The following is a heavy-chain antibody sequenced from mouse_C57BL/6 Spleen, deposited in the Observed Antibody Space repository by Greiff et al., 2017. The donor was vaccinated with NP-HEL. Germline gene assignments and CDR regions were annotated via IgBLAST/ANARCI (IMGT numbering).Heavy chain of an antibody. CDR2: ISSGSSTI. J-gene: IGHJ4*01. CDR1: GFTFSDYG. CDR3: ARDGNIRGYAMDY. D-gene: IGHD2-1*01. Sequence: DVMLVESGGGLVKPGGSLKLSCAASGFTFSDYGMHWVRQAPEKGLEWVAYISSGSSTIYYADTVKGRFTISRDNAKNTLFLQMTSLRSEDTAMYYCARDGNIRGYAMDYWGQGTSVTVSS. V-gene: IGHV5-17*01.